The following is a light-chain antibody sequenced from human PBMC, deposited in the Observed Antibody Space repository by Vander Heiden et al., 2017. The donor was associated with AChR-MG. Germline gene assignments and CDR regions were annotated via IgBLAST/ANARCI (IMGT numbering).Light chain of an antibody. CDR2: HDK. CDR1: PLEGRF. J-gene: IGLJ2*01. V-gene: IGLV3-1*01. Sequence: SYELTQPPSVSVSPGQTATIPCPGDPLEGRFVSWYQQKPGQSPVEVIYHDKNRPSGIPERFSGSNSGNTATLTISGTQSMDEADYYCQAWDRNTVVFGGGTKLTVL. CDR3: QAWDRNTVV.